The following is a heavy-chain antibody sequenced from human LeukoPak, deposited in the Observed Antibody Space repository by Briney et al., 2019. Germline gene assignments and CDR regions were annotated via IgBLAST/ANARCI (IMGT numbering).Heavy chain of an antibody. J-gene: IGHJ6*03. D-gene: IGHD2-15*01. CDR2: TNHSGST. Sequence: PSETLSLTCAVYGGSFSGYYWSWIRQPPGKGLEWIGETNHSGSTNYNPSLKSRVTISVDTSKNQFSLKLSSVTAADTAVYYCARRAPYCSGGSCYSNYYYYYMDVWGKGTTVTVSS. CDR1: GGSFSGYY. V-gene: IGHV4-34*01. CDR3: ARRAPYCSGGSCYSNYYYYYMDV.